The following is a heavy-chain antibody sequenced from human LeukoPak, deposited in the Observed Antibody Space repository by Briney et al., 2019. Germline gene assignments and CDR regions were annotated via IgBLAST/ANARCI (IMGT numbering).Heavy chain of an antibody. CDR2: ISSSGSTI. V-gene: IGHV3-11*01. CDR1: GFTFSDYY. CDR3: ARLDVAATLHYYYYMDV. D-gene: IGHD2-15*01. Sequence: GGSLRLSCAASGFTFSDYYMSWIRQAPGKGLEWVSYISSSGSTIYYADSVKGRFTISRDNAKNSLYLQMNSLRAEDTAVYYCARLDVAATLHYYYYMDVWGKGTTVTISS. J-gene: IGHJ6*03.